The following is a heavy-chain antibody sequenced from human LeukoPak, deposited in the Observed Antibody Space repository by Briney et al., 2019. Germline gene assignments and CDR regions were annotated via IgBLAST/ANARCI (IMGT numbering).Heavy chain of an antibody. CDR3: ARGGPRDGYDY. CDR2: LSTSSSYI. J-gene: IGHJ4*02. V-gene: IGHV3-21*01. D-gene: IGHD5-18*01. Sequence: GGSLRLSCAASGFTFSSYSMNWVRQAPGKGLEWVSSLSTSSSYIYYADSLKGRFTISRDNAKNSLYLQMNSLRAEDTAVYYCARGGPRDGYDYWGQGTLVTVSS. CDR1: GFTFSSYS.